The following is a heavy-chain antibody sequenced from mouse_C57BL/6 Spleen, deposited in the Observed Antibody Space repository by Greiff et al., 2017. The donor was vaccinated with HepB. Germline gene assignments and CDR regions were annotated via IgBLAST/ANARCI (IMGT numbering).Heavy chain of an antibody. V-gene: IGHV2-2*01. CDR2: IWSGGST. Sequence: VQLVESGPGLVQPSQSLSITCTVSGFSLTSYGVHWVRQSPGKGLEWLGVIWSGGSTDYNAAFISRLSISKDNSKSQVFFKMNSLQADDTAIYYCAILYDYDDAGYAMDYWGQGTSVTVSS. CDR1: GFSLTSYG. J-gene: IGHJ4*01. D-gene: IGHD2-4*01. CDR3: AILYDYDDAGYAMDY.